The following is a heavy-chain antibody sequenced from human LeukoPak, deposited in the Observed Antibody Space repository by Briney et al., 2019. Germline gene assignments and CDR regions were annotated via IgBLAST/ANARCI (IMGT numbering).Heavy chain of an antibody. J-gene: IGHJ4*02. Sequence: ASVKVSCKVSGYTFTSYDINWVRQATGQGLEWMGWMNPNSGNTGYAQKFQGRVTMTRNTSISTAYMELSSLRSEDTAVYYCARDLIVGATRDYWGQGTLVTVSS. CDR1: GYTFTSYD. V-gene: IGHV1-8*01. CDR3: ARDLIVGATRDY. D-gene: IGHD1-26*01. CDR2: MNPNSGNT.